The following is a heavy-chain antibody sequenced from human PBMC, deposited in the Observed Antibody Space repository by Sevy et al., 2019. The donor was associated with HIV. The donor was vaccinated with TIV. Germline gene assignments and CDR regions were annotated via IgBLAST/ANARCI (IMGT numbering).Heavy chain of an antibody. CDR3: AREGQWSYPADY. V-gene: IGHV3-7*01. CDR1: GFSFSSFW. D-gene: IGHD2-15*01. Sequence: GGSLRLSCAASGFSFSSFWMSWVRQSPGKGLEWVANIKEAGSEKYYVDSVKGRFTISRDNAKNSLYLQMNSLRAEDTAVYYCAREGQWSYPADYWGQGTLVTVSS. CDR2: IKEAGSEK. J-gene: IGHJ4*02.